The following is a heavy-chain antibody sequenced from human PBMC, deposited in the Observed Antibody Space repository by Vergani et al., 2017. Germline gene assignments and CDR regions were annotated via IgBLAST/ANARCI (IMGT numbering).Heavy chain of an antibody. D-gene: IGHD3-3*01. CDR1: GGSFSGYY. Sequence: QVQLQQWGAGLLKPSETLSLTCAVYGGSFSGYYWSWIRQPPGKGLEWIGEINHSGSTNYNPSLKSRVTISVDTSKNQFSLKLSSVTAADTAVYYCARGVWSGYTNNWFDPWGQGTLVTVSS. CDR3: ARGVWSGYTNNWFDP. V-gene: IGHV4-34*01. J-gene: IGHJ5*02. CDR2: INHSGST.